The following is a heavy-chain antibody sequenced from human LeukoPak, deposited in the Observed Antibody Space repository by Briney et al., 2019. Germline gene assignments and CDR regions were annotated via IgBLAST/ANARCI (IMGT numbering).Heavy chain of an antibody. CDR3: ARESAATSEGFSGY. D-gene: IGHD2-15*01. CDR2: INPNSGGT. CDR1: GYTFTGYY. J-gene: IGHJ4*02. V-gene: IGHV1-2*02. Sequence: ASVKVSCKASGYTFTGYYMHWVRQAPGQGLEWMGWINPNSGGTNYAQKFQGRVTMTRDTSISTAYMELSRLRSDDTAVYYCARESAATSEGFSGYWGQGTLVTVSS.